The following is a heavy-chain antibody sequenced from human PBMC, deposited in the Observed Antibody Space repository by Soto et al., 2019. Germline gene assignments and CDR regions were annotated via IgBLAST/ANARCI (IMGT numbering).Heavy chain of an antibody. CDR2: ISYDGSNK. J-gene: IGHJ4*02. Sequence: VQLLESGGGLVHPGGSLRLSCAASGFTFNSYGMHWVRQAPGKGLEWVAVISYDGSNKYYADSVKGRLTISRDNSKKTLYLHMNSLRAEDTALYYCAKDPLRAANSGAYYFDYWGQGTLVTVSS. CDR3: AKDPLRAANSGAYYFDY. CDR1: GFTFNSYG. D-gene: IGHD7-27*01. V-gene: IGHV3-30*18.